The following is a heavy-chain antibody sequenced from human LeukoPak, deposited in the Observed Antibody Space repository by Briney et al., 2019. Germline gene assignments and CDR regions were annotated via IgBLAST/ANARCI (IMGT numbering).Heavy chain of an antibody. Sequence: GGSLRLSCAASGFTFSDYYMSWIRQAPGKGLEWVSYISSSGSTIYYADSVKGRFTISRDNAKNSLYLQMNSLRAEDTAVYYCAQRGSSWNNWFDPWGQGTLVTVSS. V-gene: IGHV3-11*01. CDR2: ISSSGSTI. D-gene: IGHD6-13*01. CDR1: GFTFSDYY. CDR3: AQRGSSWNNWFDP. J-gene: IGHJ5*02.